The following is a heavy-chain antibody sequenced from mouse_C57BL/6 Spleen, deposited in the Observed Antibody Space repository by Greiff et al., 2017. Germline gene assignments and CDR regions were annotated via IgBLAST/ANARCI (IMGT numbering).Heavy chain of an antibody. Sequence: EVQVVESGGDLVKPGGSLKLSCAASGFTFSSYGMSWVRQTPDKRLEWVATISSGGSYTYYPDSVKGRFTISRDNAKNTLYLQMSSLKSEDTAMYYCARHSNYPLYYAMDYWGQGTSVTVSS. CDR2: ISSGGSYT. CDR3: ARHSNYPLYYAMDY. D-gene: IGHD2-5*01. CDR1: GFTFSSYG. V-gene: IGHV5-6*01. J-gene: IGHJ4*01.